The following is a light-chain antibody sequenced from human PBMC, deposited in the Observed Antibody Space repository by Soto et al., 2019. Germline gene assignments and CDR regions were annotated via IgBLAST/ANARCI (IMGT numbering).Light chain of an antibody. CDR1: QSVSRR. CDR3: HQYNNLWT. J-gene: IGKJ1*01. V-gene: IGKV3-15*01. Sequence: EIVMTQSPATLSVSPGDRVTLSCRASQSVSRRLAWYQQKPGQSPRLLIYGASTRATGIPARFSGSGSGTEFTLTNSSLEAEDFGVYYCHQYNNLWTFDQGTNVEI. CDR2: GAS.